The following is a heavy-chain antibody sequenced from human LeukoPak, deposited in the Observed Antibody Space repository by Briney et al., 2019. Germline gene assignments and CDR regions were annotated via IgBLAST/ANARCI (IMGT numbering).Heavy chain of an antibody. D-gene: IGHD4-11*01. Sequence: SETLSLTCTVSGDSISRYYWSWIRQPPGKGLEWIAYISDSGNINKNPALESRVSISGDTSKNQLSLILSSVTAADTALYYCARLMTTEIHDAFDIWGQGTMVIVSS. V-gene: IGHV4-59*01. CDR3: ARLMTTEIHDAFDI. CDR2: ISDSGNI. J-gene: IGHJ3*02. CDR1: GDSISRYY.